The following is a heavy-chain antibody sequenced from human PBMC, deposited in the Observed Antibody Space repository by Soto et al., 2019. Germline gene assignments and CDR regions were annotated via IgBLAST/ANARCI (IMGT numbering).Heavy chain of an antibody. CDR1: EGSINWSPDY. CDR2: VHYTAST. V-gene: IGHV4-39*02. D-gene: IGHD2-15*01. J-gene: IGHJ3*02. Sequence: SETLSLTCTVSEGSINWSPDYWCWLRQPPGKEPQWIASVHYTASTYYNPSLKSRVTISVDTSKNQFSLNLRSVTAADTAIYYCGRATPGYPGRAFHIWGQGKMVTVS. CDR3: GRATPGYPGRAFHI.